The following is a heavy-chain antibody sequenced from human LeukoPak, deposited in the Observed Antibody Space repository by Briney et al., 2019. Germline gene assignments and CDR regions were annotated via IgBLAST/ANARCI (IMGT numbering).Heavy chain of an antibody. J-gene: IGHJ4*02. CDR3: ARGDGPGSYLIDY. CDR2: MSHDGSNI. D-gene: IGHD3-10*01. Sequence: PGGSLRLSCAASGFILNNYAIHWVRRAPGQGLKWLTFMSHDGSNIRYLDSVKGRFTISRDNSKNTVYLEMNSLRDEDTAMYYCARGDGPGSYLIDYWGQGTLVTVSS. CDR1: GFILNNYA. V-gene: IGHV3-30*04.